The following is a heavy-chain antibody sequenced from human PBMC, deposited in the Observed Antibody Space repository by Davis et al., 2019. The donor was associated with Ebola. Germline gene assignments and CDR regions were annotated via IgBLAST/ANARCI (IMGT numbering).Heavy chain of an antibody. D-gene: IGHD3-3*01. CDR3: TRDVDFWSGYPPYYYYYGMDV. V-gene: IGHV3-15*07. J-gene: IGHJ6*02. Sequence: GGSLRLSCAASGFTFSNAWMNWVRQAPGKGLEWVGRIKSKTDGGTTDYAAPVKGRFTISRDDSKNTLYLQMNSLKTEDTAVYYCTRDVDFWSGYPPYYYYYGMDVWGQGTTVTVSS. CDR2: IKSKTDGGTT. CDR1: GFTFSNAW.